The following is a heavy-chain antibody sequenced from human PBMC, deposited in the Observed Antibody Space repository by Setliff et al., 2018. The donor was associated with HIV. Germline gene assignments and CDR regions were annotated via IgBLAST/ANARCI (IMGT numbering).Heavy chain of an antibody. Sequence: GESLKISCAASGFTFRSYAMHWVRQAPGKGLEWVAKLLYDGSDDFYSDSVKGRFTISRDNSNNTLSLQMNSLRPEDTAVYYCAREDVMTGYSFDYWGQGTLVTVSS. J-gene: IGHJ4*02. CDR2: LLYDGSDD. V-gene: IGHV3-30*04. CDR1: GFTFRSYA. CDR3: AREDVMTGYSFDY. D-gene: IGHD3-9*01.